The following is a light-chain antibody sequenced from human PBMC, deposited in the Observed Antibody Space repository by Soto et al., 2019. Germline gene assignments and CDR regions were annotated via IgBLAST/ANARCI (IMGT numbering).Light chain of an antibody. CDR3: QQYNNWRGT. V-gene: IGKV3D-15*01. J-gene: IGKJ1*01. CDR2: DAS. Sequence: VLTQSPATLSLSPGERATLSCRASLNVNSYLAWYQQKPGQAPRLLIYDASNRAAGIPARFSGSGSGTEFTLTISSLQSEDFAVYYCQQYNNWRGTFGQGTKVDIK. CDR1: LNVNSY.